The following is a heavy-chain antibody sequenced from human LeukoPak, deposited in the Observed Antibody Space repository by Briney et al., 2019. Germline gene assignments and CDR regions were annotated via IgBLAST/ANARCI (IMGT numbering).Heavy chain of an antibody. CDR2: IFYGGST. D-gene: IGHD3-10*01. V-gene: IGHV4-59*01. Sequence: SETLSLTCTVSGGSINSYYWSCIRHPPGKGLEWIGYIFYGGSTNYNPSLKSRVTISVDTSKNQFSLKLNSVTAADAAVYYCARESDVGSGSYSPYNWFDPWGQGTLVTVSS. CDR3: ARESDVGSGSYSPYNWFDP. CDR1: GGSINSYY. J-gene: IGHJ5*02.